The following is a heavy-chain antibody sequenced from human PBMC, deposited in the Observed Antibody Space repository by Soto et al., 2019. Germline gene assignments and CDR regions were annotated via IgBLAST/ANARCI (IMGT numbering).Heavy chain of an antibody. CDR2: ISARNGNT. CDR3: ARGRYGDY. D-gene: IGHD1-1*01. CDR1: GYTFTSYG. Sequence: QVHLVQSGAEVKKPGASVKVSCKGSGYTFTSYGITWVRQATGQGLEWMGWISARNGNTDYAQKLQGRVTVTRDTATSTAYMELRSVRSDDTAVYYCARGRYGDYWGQGALVTVSS. V-gene: IGHV1-18*01. J-gene: IGHJ4*02.